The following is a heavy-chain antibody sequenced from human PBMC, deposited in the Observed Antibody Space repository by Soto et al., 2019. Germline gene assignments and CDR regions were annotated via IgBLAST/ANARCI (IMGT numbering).Heavy chain of an antibody. CDR2: ISGGGGST. CDR1: GFTFTTYA. V-gene: IGHV3-23*01. Sequence: GSLRLSCAASGFTFTTYAMSWVRQAPGKGLEWVSGISGGGGSTYYADSVKGRFTISRDNSKNTLYLQMNSLRVEDTAVYYCAKDPTSYDSSAQFDSWGQGTLVTVSS. D-gene: IGHD3-22*01. J-gene: IGHJ4*02. CDR3: AKDPTSYDSSAQFDS.